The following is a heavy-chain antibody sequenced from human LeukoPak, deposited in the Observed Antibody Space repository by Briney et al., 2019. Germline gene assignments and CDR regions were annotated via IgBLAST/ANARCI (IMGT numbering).Heavy chain of an antibody. CDR3: AREKDGSGNYFLGY. J-gene: IGHJ4*02. Sequence: ASVKVSCKASGYTFITYTMHWVRQAPGQRLEWMAWINTGNGNTKYSQKFQGRVTVTRDTSASTVYMELSSLRSEDTAVYYCAREKDGSGNYFLGYWGQGTLVTVSS. D-gene: IGHD3-10*01. CDR2: INTGNGNT. V-gene: IGHV1-3*04. CDR1: GYTFITYT.